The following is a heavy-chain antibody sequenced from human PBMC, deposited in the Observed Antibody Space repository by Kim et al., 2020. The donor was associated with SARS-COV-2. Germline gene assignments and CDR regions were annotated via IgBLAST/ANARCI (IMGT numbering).Heavy chain of an antibody. D-gene: IGHD6-13*01. CDR2: IWYDGSNK. CDR1: GFTFSSYG. J-gene: IGHJ4*02. CDR3: ARHPLAAAVPFFDY. Sequence: GGSLRLSCAASGFTFSSYGMHWVRQAPGKGLEWVAVIWYDGSNKYYADSVKGRFTISRDNSKNTLYLQMNSLRAEDTAVYYCARHPLAAAVPFFDYWGQGTLVTVSS. V-gene: IGHV3-33*01.